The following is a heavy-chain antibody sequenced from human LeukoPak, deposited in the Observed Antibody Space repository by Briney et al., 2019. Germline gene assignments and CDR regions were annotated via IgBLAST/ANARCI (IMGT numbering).Heavy chain of an antibody. CDR1: GGSFSGYY. Sequence: PSETLSLTCAVYGGSFSGYYWSWIRQPPGKGLEWIGEINHSGSTNYNPSLKSRVTISVDTSKNQFSLKLSSVTAADTAVYYCGRGEQYQLLRNFDYWGQGTLVTVSS. CDR2: INHSGST. D-gene: IGHD2-2*01. J-gene: IGHJ4*02. V-gene: IGHV4-34*01. CDR3: GRGEQYQLLRNFDY.